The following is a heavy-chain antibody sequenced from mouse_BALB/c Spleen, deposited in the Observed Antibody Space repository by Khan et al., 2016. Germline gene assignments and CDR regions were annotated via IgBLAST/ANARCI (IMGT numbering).Heavy chain of an antibody. CDR3: AREGLRRTGYAMGY. CDR1: GYTFTNYG. CDR2: INTYTGEP. J-gene: IGHJ4*01. Sequence: QIQLVQSGPELKKPGETVKISCKASGYTFTNYGMNWVKQAPGKGLKWMGWINTYTGEPTYADDFKGRFAFSLETSASTAYLQINNLKNEDTATYFCAREGLRRTGYAMGYWGQGTSVTVAS. V-gene: IGHV9-3-1*01. D-gene: IGHD2-4*01.